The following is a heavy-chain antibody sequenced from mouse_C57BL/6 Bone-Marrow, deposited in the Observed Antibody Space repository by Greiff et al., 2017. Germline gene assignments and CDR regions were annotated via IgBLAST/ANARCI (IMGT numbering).Heavy chain of an antibody. CDR1: GFSLTSYG. CDR2: IWSDGST. J-gene: IGHJ3*01. V-gene: IGHV2-6-1*01. CDR3: ARHEDYDYDGAWFAY. D-gene: IGHD2-4*01. Sequence: VKLVESGPGLVAPSQSLSITCTVSGFSLTSYGVHWVRQPPGKGLEWLVVIWSDGSTTYNSALKSRLSISKDNSKSQVFLKMNSLQTDDTAMYYCARHEDYDYDGAWFAYWGQGTLVTVSA.